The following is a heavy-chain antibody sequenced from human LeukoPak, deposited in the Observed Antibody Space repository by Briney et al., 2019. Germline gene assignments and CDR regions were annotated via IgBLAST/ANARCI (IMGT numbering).Heavy chain of an antibody. CDR3: ARLSYSYGHP. V-gene: IGHV4-34*01. Sequence: PSETLSLTCAVYGGSFSGYYWSWIRQPPGKGLEWIGEINHSGSTNYNPSLKSRVTISVDTPKNQFSLKLSSVTAADTAVYYCARLSYSYGHPWGQGTLVTVSS. CDR2: INHSGST. D-gene: IGHD5-18*01. J-gene: IGHJ5*02. CDR1: GGSFSGYY.